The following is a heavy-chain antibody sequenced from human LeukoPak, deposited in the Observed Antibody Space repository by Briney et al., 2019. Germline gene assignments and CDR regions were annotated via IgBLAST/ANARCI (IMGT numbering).Heavy chain of an antibody. Sequence: AGGSLRLSCAASGFTFSSYSMNWVRQAPGKGLEWVSAISSSSSYIYYADSVKGRFTISSDNATSSMYLQMNSLRAEDTAVYYCARVGYSGYDFDYWGQGTLVTVSS. J-gene: IGHJ4*02. CDR3: ARVGYSGYDFDY. V-gene: IGHV3-21*01. CDR2: ISSSSSYI. CDR1: GFTFSSYS. D-gene: IGHD5-12*01.